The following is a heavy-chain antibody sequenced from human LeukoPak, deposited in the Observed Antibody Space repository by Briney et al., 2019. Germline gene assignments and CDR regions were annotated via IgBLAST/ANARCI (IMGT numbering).Heavy chain of an antibody. D-gene: IGHD2-2*01. CDR1: GFTFSSYE. CDR2: INTDSSDI. J-gene: IGHJ4*02. Sequence: PGGSLRLSCAASGFTFSSYEMNWVRQAPGKGLEWVSYINTDSSDIHYADSVKGRFTISRDNARNTLYLQLSSLRAEDSAVYYCARDTFQPGLIDSWGQGTLVTVSS. V-gene: IGHV3-48*03. CDR3: ARDTFQPGLIDS.